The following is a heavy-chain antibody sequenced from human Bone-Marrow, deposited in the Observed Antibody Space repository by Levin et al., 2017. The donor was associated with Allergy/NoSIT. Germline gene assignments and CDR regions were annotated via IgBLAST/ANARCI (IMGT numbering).Heavy chain of an antibody. V-gene: IGHV3-21*01. CDR3: ARDRIAVAGWFQEGLDY. J-gene: IGHJ4*02. CDR2: ISSSSSYI. D-gene: IGHD6-19*01. CDR1: GFTFSSYS. Sequence: GGSLRLSCAASGFTFSSYSMNWVRQAPGKGLEWVSSISSSSSYIYYADSVKGRFTISRDNAKNSLYLQMNSLRAEDTAVYYCARDRIAVAGWFQEGLDYWGQGTLVTVSS.